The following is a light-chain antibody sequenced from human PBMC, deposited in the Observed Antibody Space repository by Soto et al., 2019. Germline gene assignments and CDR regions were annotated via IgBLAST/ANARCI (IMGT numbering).Light chain of an antibody. Sequence: EIVLTQSPGTLSLSPGERATLSCRASQSVSSSYLAWYQQKPGQAPRLLIYGASSRATGIPDRFSGSGSGTDFTLTIRSLEPDDVAVYYGQQYGSSPLTFGGGTKVEIK. CDR1: QSVSSSY. CDR3: QQYGSSPLT. V-gene: IGKV3-20*01. J-gene: IGKJ4*01. CDR2: GAS.